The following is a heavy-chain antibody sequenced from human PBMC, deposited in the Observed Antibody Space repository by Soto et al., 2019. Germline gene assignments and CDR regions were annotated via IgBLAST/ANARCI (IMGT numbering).Heavy chain of an antibody. CDR2: ISYEGSNK. D-gene: IGHD2-15*01. V-gene: IGHV3-30*03. J-gene: IGHJ4*02. CDR1: GFTFSRYG. Sequence: QVQLVESGGGVVQPGRSLRLSCAASGFTFSRYGMHWVRQAPGQGLEWVAVISYEGSNKYYADSVKGRFTISRDNSKNTLYLQMNSLGAEDTAVYYSASSKAGMRIWYFDYWGQGTLVTVSS. CDR3: ASSKAGMRIWYFDY.